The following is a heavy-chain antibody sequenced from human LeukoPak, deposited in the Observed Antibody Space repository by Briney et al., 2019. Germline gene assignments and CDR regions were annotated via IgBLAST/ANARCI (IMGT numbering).Heavy chain of an antibody. Sequence: GASVKVSCKASGYTLTSYGISWVRQAPGQGLEWMGWISAYNGNTNYAQKLQGRVTMTTDTSTSTAYMELRSLRSDDTAVYYCATEVDPVDEYSSSNVFDYWGQGTLVTVSS. V-gene: IGHV1-18*01. D-gene: IGHD6-13*01. J-gene: IGHJ4*02. CDR3: ATEVDPVDEYSSSNVFDY. CDR1: GYTLTSYG. CDR2: ISAYNGNT.